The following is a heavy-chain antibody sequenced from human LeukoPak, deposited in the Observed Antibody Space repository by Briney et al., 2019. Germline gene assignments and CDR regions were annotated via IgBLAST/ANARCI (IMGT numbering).Heavy chain of an antibody. CDR2: ISGDEIWT. V-gene: IGHV3-74*01. D-gene: IGHD3-22*01. CDR1: GFTLSNHW. Sequence: GGSLRLSCGGSGFTLSNHWMHWVRQAPGKGLVWVSRISGDEIWTSYADSVKGRFIISRDNAKDTLYLQMNSLRTEDTAVYYCAREYNSGPKQTDAFDIWGQGTMVTVSS. J-gene: IGHJ3*02. CDR3: AREYNSGPKQTDAFDI.